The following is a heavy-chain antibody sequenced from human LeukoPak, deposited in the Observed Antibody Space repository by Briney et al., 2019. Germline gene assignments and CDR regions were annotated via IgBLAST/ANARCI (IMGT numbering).Heavy chain of an antibody. CDR2: IGTAGNT. J-gene: IGHJ4*02. D-gene: IGHD6-19*01. V-gene: IGHV3-13*01. CDR1: GFTFSSHD. CDR3: ARSKSYSSGWTDFDC. Sequence: GGSLRLSCAASGFTFSSHDMHWVRQPTGKGLEWVSVIGTAGNTYYTDSVKGRFTISRENAKNSLYLQMDNLRAEDTAVYYCARSKSYSSGWTDFDCWGQGTLVTVSS.